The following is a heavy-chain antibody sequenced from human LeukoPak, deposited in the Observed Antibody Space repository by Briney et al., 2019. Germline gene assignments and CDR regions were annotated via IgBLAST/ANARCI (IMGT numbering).Heavy chain of an antibody. J-gene: IGHJ4*02. V-gene: IGHV1-2*02. Sequence: ASVTVSCKASGYTFTGYYMHWVGQAPGQGLEGMGWINPNSGGTNYAQKFQGRVTMTRDTSISTAYMELSRLRSDDTAVYYCARGKYGSGSSRQSYWGQGTLVTVSS. CDR2: INPNSGGT. D-gene: IGHD3-10*01. CDR1: GYTFTGYY. CDR3: ARGKYGSGSSRQSY.